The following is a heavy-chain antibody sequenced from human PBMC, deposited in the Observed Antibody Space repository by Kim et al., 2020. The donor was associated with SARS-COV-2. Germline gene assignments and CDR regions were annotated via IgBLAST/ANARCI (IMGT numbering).Heavy chain of an antibody. D-gene: IGHD1-26*01. CDR1: GFTFNTYG. CDR3: ARSFSGSYFGYDY. V-gene: IGHV3-30*03. CDR2: ISYDVSHK. Sequence: GGSLRLSCAASGFTFNTYGMHWVRQAPGKGLEWVAVISYDVSHKYYVDSVKGRFTISRDNPKNTLYLQMNSLRIEDTAGYYCARSFSGSYFGYDYWGQGSLVTVSS. J-gene: IGHJ4*02.